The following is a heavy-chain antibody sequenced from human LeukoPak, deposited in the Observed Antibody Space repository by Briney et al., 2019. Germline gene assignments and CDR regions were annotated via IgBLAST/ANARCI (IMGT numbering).Heavy chain of an antibody. V-gene: IGHV3-30*18. J-gene: IGHJ6*03. D-gene: IGHD2-15*01. Sequence: GGSLRLSCAASGFTFSSYGMHWVRQAPGKGLEWVAVISYDGSNEYYADSVKGRFTISRDKSKNTLSLQMNGLRVEDTAVYYCAKVMPPGRIRFYSYYMDVWGKGTTVTVS. CDR1: GFTFSSYG. CDR3: AKVMPPGRIRFYSYYMDV. CDR2: ISYDGSNE.